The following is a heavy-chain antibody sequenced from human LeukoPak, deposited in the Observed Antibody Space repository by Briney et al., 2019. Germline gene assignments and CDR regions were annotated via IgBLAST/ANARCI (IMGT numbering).Heavy chain of an antibody. CDR1: GYTFTSYG. D-gene: IGHD6-25*01. V-gene: IGHV7-4-1*02. Sequence: ASVKVSCKASGYTFTSYGINWVRQAPGQGLEWMGWINTNTGNPTYAQGFTGRFVFSLDTSVSTAYLQISSLKAEDTAVYYCARGESSGNNWFDPWGQGTLVTVSS. CDR3: ARGESSGNNWFDP. CDR2: INTNTGNP. J-gene: IGHJ5*02.